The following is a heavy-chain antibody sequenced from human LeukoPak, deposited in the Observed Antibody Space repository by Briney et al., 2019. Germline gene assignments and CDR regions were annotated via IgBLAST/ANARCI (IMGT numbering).Heavy chain of an antibody. CDR2: IRSKAYGGTT. J-gene: IGHJ3*02. CDR3: TRRAPYYDSSGYYPDAFDI. D-gene: IGHD3-22*01. V-gene: IGHV3-49*03. CDR1: GFTFGDYA. Sequence: GRSLRLSCTASGFTFGDYAMSWFRQAPGKGLEWVGFIRSKAYGGTTEYAASVKGRFTISRDDSKSIAYPQMNSLKTEDTAVYYCTRRAPYYDSSGYYPDAFDIWGQGTMVTVSS.